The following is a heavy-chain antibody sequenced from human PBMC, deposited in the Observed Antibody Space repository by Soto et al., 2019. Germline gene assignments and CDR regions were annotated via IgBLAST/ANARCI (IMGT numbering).Heavy chain of an antibody. V-gene: IGHV3-48*03. CDR2: ISSSVSTI. D-gene: IGHD1-26*01. Sequence: GGSLRLSCAASGFTFSSYEMNWVRQAQGKGLEWVSYISSSVSTIYYADSVEGRFIISRDNAKNSLYLQMNSLRAEDSAVYYGARDRSTNSSGSYFIDAFDIWGQGTMVTVSS. J-gene: IGHJ3*02. CDR1: GFTFSSYE. CDR3: ARDRSTNSSGSYFIDAFDI.